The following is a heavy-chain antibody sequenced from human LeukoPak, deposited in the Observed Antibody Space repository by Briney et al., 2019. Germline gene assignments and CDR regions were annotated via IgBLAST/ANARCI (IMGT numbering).Heavy chain of an antibody. CDR1: GFTFSRYG. CDR3: AGSDTIGYTPREWDYWYFDL. Sequence: GGSLRLSCAASGFTFSRYGMHWVRQAPGKGLEWVAFIPYDGSNKQYADYADSVKGRYTISRDSSKNTLYLQMNSLRAEDTAVCYCAGSDTIGYTPREWDYWYFDLWGRGSLVAVSS. D-gene: IGHD3-16*02. CDR2: IPYDGSNKQYA. J-gene: IGHJ2*01. V-gene: IGHV3-30*02.